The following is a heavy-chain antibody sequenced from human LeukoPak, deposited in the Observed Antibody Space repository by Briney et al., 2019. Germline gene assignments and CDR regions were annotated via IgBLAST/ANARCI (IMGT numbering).Heavy chain of an antibody. CDR1: GGTFSRYA. D-gene: IGHD3-16*02. CDR2: IIPIFGTA. V-gene: IGHV1-69*05. Sequence: SVKVSHKACGGTFSRYALRWVRQAPAQGREWMGRIIPIFGTANYAQKFQGRVTITTDESTSTAYMERSSLRSEETAVYYCAGLGLGELSGAFDIWGQGTMVTVSS. J-gene: IGHJ3*02. CDR3: AGLGLGELSGAFDI.